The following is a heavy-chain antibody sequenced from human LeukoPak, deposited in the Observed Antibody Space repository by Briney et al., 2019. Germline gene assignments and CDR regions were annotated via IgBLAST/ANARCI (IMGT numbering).Heavy chain of an antibody. Sequence: GGSLRLSCAASGFTFSSYSTNWVRQAPGKGLEWVSYISSSSSTIYYADSVKGRFTISRDNAKNSLYLQMNSLRAEDTAVYYCASGAGYYYGSGSHLGWFDPWGQATLVSVSS. V-gene: IGHV3-48*01. CDR2: ISSSSSTI. CDR3: ASGAGYYYGSGSHLGWFDP. J-gene: IGHJ5*02. D-gene: IGHD3-10*01. CDR1: GFTFSSYS.